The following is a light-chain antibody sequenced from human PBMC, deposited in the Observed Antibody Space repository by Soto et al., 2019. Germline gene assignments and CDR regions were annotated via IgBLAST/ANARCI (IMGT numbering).Light chain of an antibody. V-gene: IGLV2-8*01. CDR1: SSDVGGYNY. J-gene: IGLJ1*01. CDR3: SSYSGTNYYYV. CDR2: EVS. Sequence: QSVLTQPPSASGSFGQSVTISCTGTSSDVGGYNYVSWYQQHPGKAPKLMIYEVSERPSGVPDRFSGSKSGNTASLTVSGLQADDEADYYCSSYSGTNYYYVFGTGTKLTVL.